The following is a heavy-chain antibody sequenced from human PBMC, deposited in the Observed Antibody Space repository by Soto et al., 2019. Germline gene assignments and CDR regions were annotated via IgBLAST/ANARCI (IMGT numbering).Heavy chain of an antibody. CDR3: TTTTFPYYYYGMDV. V-gene: IGHV3-15*07. CDR1: GFTFSNAW. J-gene: IGHJ6*02. Sequence: EVQLVESGGGLVKPGGSLRLSCAASGFTFSNAWMNWVRQAPGKGLEWVGRIKSKTDGGTTDYAAPVKGRYTISRDDSKNTLYLQMNSLKTEDTAVYYCTTTTFPYYYYGMDVWGQGTTVTVSS. CDR2: IKSKTDGGTT. D-gene: IGHD4-4*01.